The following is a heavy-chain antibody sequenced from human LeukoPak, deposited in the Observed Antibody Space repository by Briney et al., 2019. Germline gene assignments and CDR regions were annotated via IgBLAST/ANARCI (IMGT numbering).Heavy chain of an antibody. D-gene: IGHD6-6*01. V-gene: IGHV3-9*01. CDR2: ISWNSRKM. CDR1: GFTFEDYA. CDR3: AKDTGSSSSFFYLDV. Sequence: PGGSLRLSCAASGFTFEDYAMHWVRQAPGKGLEWVSGISWNSRKMDYADSVRGRFTISRDNDKNSVYLQMNSLTAEDTALYYCAKDTGSSSSFFYLDVWGKGTAVTVSS. J-gene: IGHJ6*03.